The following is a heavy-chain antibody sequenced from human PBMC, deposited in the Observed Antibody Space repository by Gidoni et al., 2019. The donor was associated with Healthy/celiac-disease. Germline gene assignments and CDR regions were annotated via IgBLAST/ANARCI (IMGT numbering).Heavy chain of an antibody. J-gene: IGHJ6*04. D-gene: IGHD6-19*01. CDR3: TTSPPVAGSFDGLDV. V-gene: IGHV3-15*07. CDR2: SKSKTDGGTT. Sequence: EVQLVESGGGLVNPGGSLRLSCAASVFTFSNAWLNWVRQAPGKGLEWVGRSKSKTDGGTTDYAAPVKGRFTISRDDSKNTLYLQMNSLKTEDTAVYYCTTSPPVAGSFDGLDVWGKGTTVTVSS. CDR1: VFTFSNAW.